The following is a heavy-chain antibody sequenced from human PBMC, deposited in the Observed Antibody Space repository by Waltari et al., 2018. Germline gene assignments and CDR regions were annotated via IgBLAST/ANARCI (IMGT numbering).Heavy chain of an antibody. Sequence: QVQLQESGPGLVKPSETLSLTCTVSGGSISSHYWSWIRQPPGKGLEWIGYIYYSGGTNYNPSLKSRVTISVDTSKNQFSLKLSSVTAADTAVYYCASTDYGDYTFDYWGQGTLVTVSS. CDR3: ASTDYGDYTFDY. V-gene: IGHV4-59*11. CDR2: IYYSGGT. D-gene: IGHD4-17*01. CDR1: GGSISSHY. J-gene: IGHJ4*02.